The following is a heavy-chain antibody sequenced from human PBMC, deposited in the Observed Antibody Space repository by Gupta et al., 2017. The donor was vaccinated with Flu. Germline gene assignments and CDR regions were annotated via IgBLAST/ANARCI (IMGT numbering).Heavy chain of an antibody. Sequence: EVQLLESGGGMVQPGGSLRLSCAASGFTLSSYDESWVRQAPGKGLEWVSSIGVGDTGSYYARSVKGRFTISRDNSKNTLFLQMNSLRAEDAAVYYCAKSAAKVAGSYYFDYWGQGSLVTVSS. CDR3: AKSAAKVAGSYYFDY. V-gene: IGHV3-23*01. CDR2: IGVGDTGS. J-gene: IGHJ4*02. CDR1: GFTLSSYD. D-gene: IGHD6-19*01.